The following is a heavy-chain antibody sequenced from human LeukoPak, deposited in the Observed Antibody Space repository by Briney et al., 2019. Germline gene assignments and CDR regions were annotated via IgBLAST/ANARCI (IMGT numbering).Heavy chain of an antibody. J-gene: IGHJ4*02. CDR1: GFTFDDYA. CDR3: AINGGGDSGYGNFDY. Sequence: PGRSLRLPCAVSGFTFDDYAMHWVRQVPGKGLEWVSGINWNSDSIGYADSVKGRFTTSRDNAKNSLYLQMNSLRAEDTAFYYCAINGGGDSGYGNFDYWGQGTLVTVSS. D-gene: IGHD5-12*01. CDR2: INWNSDSI. V-gene: IGHV3-9*01.